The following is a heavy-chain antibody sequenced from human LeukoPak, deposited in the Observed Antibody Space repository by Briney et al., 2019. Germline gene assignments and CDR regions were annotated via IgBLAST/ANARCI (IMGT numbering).Heavy chain of an antibody. CDR3: ARDLAGYSSSWYWFDP. J-gene: IGHJ5*02. CDR2: INPNSGGT. CDR1: GYTFTGYY. Sequence: ASVKVSCKASGYTFTGYYIHWVRQAPGQGLEWMGRINPNSGGTNYAQKFQGRVTMTRDTSISTAYMELSRLRSDDTAVYYCARDLAGYSSSWYWFDPWGQGTLVTVSS. V-gene: IGHV1-2*06. D-gene: IGHD6-13*01.